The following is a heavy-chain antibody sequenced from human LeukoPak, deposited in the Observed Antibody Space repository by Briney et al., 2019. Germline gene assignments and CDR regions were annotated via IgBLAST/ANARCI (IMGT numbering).Heavy chain of an antibody. Sequence: GASVKVSCKASGYSFTNFGVTWVRQAPGQGLEWVGWISGYNGNTNYAQKLQGRVTMTTDTSTSTAYMELRSLISDDTAVYHCARTCSSATCYSPVWGQGTLVTVSS. V-gene: IGHV1-18*01. D-gene: IGHD2-2*01. CDR2: ISGYNGNT. J-gene: IGHJ4*02. CDR3: ARTCSSATCYSPV. CDR1: GYSFTNFG.